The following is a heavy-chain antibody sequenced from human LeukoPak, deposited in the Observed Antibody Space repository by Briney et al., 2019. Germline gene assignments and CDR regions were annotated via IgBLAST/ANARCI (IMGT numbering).Heavy chain of an antibody. CDR1: GGSISSGGYS. J-gene: IGHJ4*02. V-gene: IGHV4-30-2*01. Sequence: SQTLSLTCAVSGGSISSGGYSWSWIRQPPGKGLEWIGYIYHSGSTYYNPSLKSRVTISVDRSKNQFSLKLSSVTAADTAVYYCARDLEGSNYFDYWGQGTLVTGSS. CDR2: IYHSGST. CDR3: ARDLEGSNYFDY.